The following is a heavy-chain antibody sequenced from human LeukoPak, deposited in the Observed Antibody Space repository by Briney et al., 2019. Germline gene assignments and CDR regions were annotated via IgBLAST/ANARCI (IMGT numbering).Heavy chain of an antibody. CDR1: GFTFSSYE. D-gene: IGHD6-13*01. J-gene: IGHJ4*02. CDR3: ARVATGIAAPIDY. Sequence: PGGSLRLSCAASGFTFSSYEMNWVRQAPGKGLEWVSYISSSGSTIYYADSVKGRFTISRDNAKNSLYLQMNSLRAEDTAVYYCARVATGIAAPIDYWGQGTLVTVSS. V-gene: IGHV3-48*03. CDR2: ISSSGSTI.